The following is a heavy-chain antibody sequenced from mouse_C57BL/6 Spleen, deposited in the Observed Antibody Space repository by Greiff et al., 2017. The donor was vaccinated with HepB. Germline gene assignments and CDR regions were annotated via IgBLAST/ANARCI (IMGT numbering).Heavy chain of an antibody. D-gene: IGHD1-1*01. CDR2: INPSTGGT. V-gene: IGHV1-42*01. Sequence: EVQLQQSGPELVKPGASVKISCKASGYSFTGYYMNWVKQSPEKSLEWIGEINPSTGGTTYNQKFKAKATLTVDKSSSTAYMQLKSLTSEDSAVYYCARTYYGSSYEGWYFDVWGTGTTVTVSS. CDR1: GYSFTGYY. J-gene: IGHJ1*03. CDR3: ARTYYGSSYEGWYFDV.